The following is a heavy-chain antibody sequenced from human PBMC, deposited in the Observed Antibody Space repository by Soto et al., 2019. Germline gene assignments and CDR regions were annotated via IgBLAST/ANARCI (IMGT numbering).Heavy chain of an antibody. CDR3: ARRARPGFYYMDV. V-gene: IGHV3-64*01. CDR2: ISSNGVGT. D-gene: IGHD6-6*01. CDR1: GFTLSGYA. J-gene: IGHJ6*03. Sequence: GGSLRLSCAASGFTLSGYAMDWVRQAPGKGLEYVSGISSNGVGTYYANSVQGRFTISRDNSKNTVYLQMGSLRPEDMAVYYCARRARPGFYYMDVWGKGTTVTVSS.